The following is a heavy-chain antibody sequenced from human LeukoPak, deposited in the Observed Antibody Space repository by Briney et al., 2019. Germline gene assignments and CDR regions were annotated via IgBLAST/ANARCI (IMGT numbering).Heavy chain of an antibody. CDR2: ISTSSSYI. CDR3: ARDPYYYGSGSYYNYAYYYYYMDV. J-gene: IGHJ6*03. D-gene: IGHD3-10*01. Sequence: GGSLRLSCAASGFTFSSYSMNWVRQAPGHGLEWVSSISTSSSYIYYADSVEGRFTISRDNAKNSLYLQMNSLRAEDTAVYYCARDPYYYGSGSYYNYAYYYYYMDVWGKGTTVTISS. V-gene: IGHV3-21*04. CDR1: GFTFSSYS.